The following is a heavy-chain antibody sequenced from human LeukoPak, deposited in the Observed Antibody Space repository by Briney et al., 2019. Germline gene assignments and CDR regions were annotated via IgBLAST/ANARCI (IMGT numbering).Heavy chain of an antibody. CDR1: EFTVRSNY. V-gene: IGHV3-53*01. CDR2: LHSGGDT. J-gene: IGHJ4*02. D-gene: IGHD1-26*01. Sequence: PGGSLRLSCVASEFTVRSNYMSWVRQAPGKGLEWVSVLHSGGDTYYADSVKGRFTISRDDSKNTLYLQMNSLRADDTAVYYCARVGSGSWDYWGQGTLVTVSS. CDR3: ARVGSGSWDY.